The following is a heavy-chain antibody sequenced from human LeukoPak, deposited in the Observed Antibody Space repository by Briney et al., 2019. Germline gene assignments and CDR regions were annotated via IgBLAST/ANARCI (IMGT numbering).Heavy chain of an antibody. J-gene: IGHJ4*02. CDR2: IIPIFGTA. CDR3: ARKICSSTSCYHYYFDY. CDR1: GGTFSSYA. V-gene: IGHV1-69*13. D-gene: IGHD2-2*01. Sequence: ASVKVSCKASGGTFSSYAISWVRQATGQGLEWMGGIIPIFGTANYAQKFQGRVTINADESTSTAYMELSSLRSEDTAVYYCARKICSSTSCYHYYFDYWGQGTLVTVSS.